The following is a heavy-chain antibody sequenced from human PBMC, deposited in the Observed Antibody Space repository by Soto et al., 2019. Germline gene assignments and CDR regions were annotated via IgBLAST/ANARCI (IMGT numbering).Heavy chain of an antibody. CDR3: ARGVSSSWYDYYYGMDV. Sequence: PSETLSLTCTVSGGSISSYYWSWIRQPPGKGLEWIGDIYYSGSTNYNPSLKSRVTISVGTSKNQFSLKLSSVTAADTAVYYCARGVSSSWYDYYYGMDVWGQGTTVTVSS. V-gene: IGHV4-59*12. CDR2: IYYSGST. J-gene: IGHJ6*02. D-gene: IGHD6-13*01. CDR1: GGSISSYY.